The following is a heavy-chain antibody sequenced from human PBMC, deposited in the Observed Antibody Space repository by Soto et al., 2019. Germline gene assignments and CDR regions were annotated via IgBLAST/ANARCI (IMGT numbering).Heavy chain of an antibody. CDR2: IYYSGST. V-gene: IGHV4-31*03. J-gene: IGHJ4*02. D-gene: IGHD6-19*01. CDR3: ATHRSGWRRFDY. CDR1: GGCISSGGYY. Sequence: QAQLQESGPGLVKPSQTLSLTCTVSGGCISSGGYYWSWISQHPGKGLEWIGYIYYSGSTYYNPSLKSRVTISVDTSKNQFSLKLSSVTAADTAVYYCATHRSGWRRFDYWGQGTLVTVSS.